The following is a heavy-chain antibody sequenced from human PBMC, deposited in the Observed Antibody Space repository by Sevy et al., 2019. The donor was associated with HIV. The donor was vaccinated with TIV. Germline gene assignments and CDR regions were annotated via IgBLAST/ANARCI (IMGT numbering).Heavy chain of an antibody. CDR2: IYYSGST. J-gene: IGHJ6*02. V-gene: IGHV4-30-4*02. CDR3: ARDRVADAKSTYYYYYYGMDV. D-gene: IGHD6-19*01. Sequence: SDTLSLTCTVSDGSISSGDYYWSWIRQPPGKGLEWIGYIYYSGSTYYNPSLKSRVTISVDTSKNQFSLKLSSVTAADTAVYYCARDRVADAKSTYYYYYYGMDVWGQGTTVTVSS. CDR1: DGSISSGDYY.